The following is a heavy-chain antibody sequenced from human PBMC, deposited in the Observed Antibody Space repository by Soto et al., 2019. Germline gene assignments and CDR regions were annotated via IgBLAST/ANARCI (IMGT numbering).Heavy chain of an antibody. J-gene: IGHJ5*02. V-gene: IGHV3-30*18. D-gene: IGHD3-22*01. CDR1: GFTFNSYG. CDR2: ISYDGSNK. CDR3: AKEGYYYDSSGYYYNWFDP. Sequence: GGSLRLSCAAPGFTFNSYGMHWVRQAPGKGLEWVAVISYDGSNKYYADSVKGRFTISRDNSKNTLYLQMNSLRAEDTAVYYCAKEGYYYDSSGYYYNWFDPWGQGTLVTVSS.